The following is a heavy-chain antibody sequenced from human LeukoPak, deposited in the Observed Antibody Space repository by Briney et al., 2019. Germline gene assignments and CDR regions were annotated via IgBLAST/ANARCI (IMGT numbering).Heavy chain of an antibody. J-gene: IGHJ1*01. CDR3: ARGGEWYFYESSAYYPEYFHH. CDR1: GGSFSAYY. CDR2: INHSGST. V-gene: IGHV4-34*01. Sequence: KPSETLSLTCVVYGGSFSAYYWNWIRQPPGKGLEWIGEINHSGSTNYKPSLKSRVTLSVDTSKNQFSLKLSSVTAADTAVYYCARGGEWYFYESSAYYPEYFHHWGQGTLVTVSS. D-gene: IGHD3-22*01.